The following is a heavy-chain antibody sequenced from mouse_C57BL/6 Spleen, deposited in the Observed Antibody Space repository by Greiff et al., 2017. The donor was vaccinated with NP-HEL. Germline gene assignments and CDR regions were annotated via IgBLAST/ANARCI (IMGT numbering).Heavy chain of an antibody. CDR2: IDPEDGDT. Sequence: VQLQQSGAELVRPGASVKLSCTASGFNIKDYYMHWVKQRPEQGLEWIGRIDPEDGDTEYAPKFQGKATMTADTSSNTAYLQLSSLTSEDTAVYYWTTCPYYGSSFYYFDYWGQGTTLTVSS. CDR3: TTCPYYGSSFYYFDY. J-gene: IGHJ2*01. D-gene: IGHD1-1*01. V-gene: IGHV14-1*01. CDR1: GFNIKDYY.